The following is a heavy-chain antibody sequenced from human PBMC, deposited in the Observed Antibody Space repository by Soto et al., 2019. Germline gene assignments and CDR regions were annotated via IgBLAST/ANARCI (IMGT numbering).Heavy chain of an antibody. CDR2: ISGSGGST. V-gene: IGHV3-23*01. CDR1: GFTFSSYA. D-gene: IGHD2-15*01. Sequence: PGGSLRLSCAASGFTFSSYAMSWVRQAPGKGLEWVSAISGSGGSTYYADSVKGRFTISRDNSKNTLYLQMNSLRAEDTAVYYCAKDNCSGGSCYSSPFFDYWGQGTLVTVSS. CDR3: AKDNCSGGSCYSSPFFDY. J-gene: IGHJ4*02.